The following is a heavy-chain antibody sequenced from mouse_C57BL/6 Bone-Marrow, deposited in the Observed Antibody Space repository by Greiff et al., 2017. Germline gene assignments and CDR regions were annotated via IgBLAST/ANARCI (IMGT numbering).Heavy chain of an antibody. CDR1: GFTFSSYA. V-gene: IGHV5-4*01. D-gene: IGHD3-3*01. CDR2: ISDGGSYT. Sequence: EVHLVESGGGLVKPGGSLRLSCAASGFTFSSYAMSWVRQTPEKRLEWVASISDGGSYTYYPDNVKGRFTISRDNAKNHLYLQMSHLKSEDTAMYYCARGAGKAMDYWGQGTSVTVSS. CDR3: ARGAGKAMDY. J-gene: IGHJ4*01.